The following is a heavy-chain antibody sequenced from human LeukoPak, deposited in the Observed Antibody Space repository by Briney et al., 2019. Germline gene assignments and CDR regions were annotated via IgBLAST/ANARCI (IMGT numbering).Heavy chain of an antibody. CDR2: ISYDGSNK. J-gene: IGHJ5*02. V-gene: IGHV3-30*04. CDR3: ARDYYDMAQTDRYNWFDP. Sequence: GGSLRLSCAASGFTFSSYAMHWVRQAPGKGLEWVAVISYDGSNKYYADSVKGRFTISRDNSKNTLYLQMNSLRDEDTAVYYCARDYYDMAQTDRYNWFDPWGQGTLVTVSS. CDR1: GFTFSSYA. D-gene: IGHD3-22*01.